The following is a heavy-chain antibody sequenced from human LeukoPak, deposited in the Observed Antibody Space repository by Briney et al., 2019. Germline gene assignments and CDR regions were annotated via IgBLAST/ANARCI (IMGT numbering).Heavy chain of an antibody. CDR3: ARSGTRASPFDP. V-gene: IGHV4-59*01. CDR2: IYYSGST. CDR1: GGSISSYY. Sequence: SETLCLTCTVSGGSISSYYWSWIRQPPGKGLEWIGYIYYSGSTNYNPSLKSRVTISVDASKNQFSLKLSSVTAADTAVYYCARSGTRASPFDPWGQGTLVTVSS. J-gene: IGHJ5*02. D-gene: IGHD2-2*01.